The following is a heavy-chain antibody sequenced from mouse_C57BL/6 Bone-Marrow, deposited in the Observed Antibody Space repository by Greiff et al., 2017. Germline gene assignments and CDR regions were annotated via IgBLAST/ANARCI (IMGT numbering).Heavy chain of an antibody. D-gene: IGHD1-1*01. V-gene: IGHV1-64*01. J-gene: IGHJ2*01. CDR1: GYTFTSYW. Sequence: QVQLQQPGAELVKPGASVKLSCKASGYTFTSYWMHWVKQRPGQGLEWIGMIHPNSGSTNYNEKFKSKATLTVGKSSSTAYMQLSSLTSEDSAVYYCARSYGSFLNFDYWGQGTTLTVSS. CDR2: IHPNSGST. CDR3: ARSYGSFLNFDY.